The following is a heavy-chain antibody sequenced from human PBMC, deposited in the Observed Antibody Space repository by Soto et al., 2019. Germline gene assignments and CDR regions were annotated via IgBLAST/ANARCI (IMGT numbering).Heavy chain of an antibody. V-gene: IGHV4-39*01. J-gene: IGHJ5*02. CDR1: GGSISSRGYY. Sequence: QLQLQESGPGLVKPSETLSLTCTVSGGSISSRGYYWGWIRQPPGKGLERIGTIYYSGSTYYTPSRKSRVTISVDTSKNQFSLKLSSVTAADTAVYCCATSNWFDPWGQGTLVTVSS. CDR3: ATSNWFDP. CDR2: IYYSGST.